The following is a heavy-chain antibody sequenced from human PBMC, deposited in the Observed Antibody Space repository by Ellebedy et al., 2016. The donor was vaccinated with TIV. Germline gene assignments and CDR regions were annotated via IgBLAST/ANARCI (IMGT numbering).Heavy chain of an antibody. CDR3: TTGFGHYFDF. Sequence: GGSLRLXXVASSLIFNNAFMNWVRQAPGKGLEWVGRIKTKAGGGTTDFAAPVKGRFTISKDDSKNTFYLQMNSLIIEDTAVYYCTTGFGHYFDFWGQGNLVTVSS. J-gene: IGHJ4*02. D-gene: IGHD3-16*01. V-gene: IGHV3-15*07. CDR1: SLIFNNAF. CDR2: IKTKAGGGTT.